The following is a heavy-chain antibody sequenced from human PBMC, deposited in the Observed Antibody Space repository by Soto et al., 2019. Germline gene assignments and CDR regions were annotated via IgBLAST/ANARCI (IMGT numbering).Heavy chain of an antibody. CDR1: GGSISSYY. Sequence: PSETLSLTCTVSGGSISSYYWSWIRQPPGKGLEWIGYIYYSGSTNYNPSLKSRVTISVDTSKNQFSLKLSSVTAADTAVYYCARHGSGSSFDYWGQGTLVTAPQ. V-gene: IGHV4-59*08. D-gene: IGHD1-26*01. CDR2: IYYSGST. J-gene: IGHJ4*02. CDR3: ARHGSGSSFDY.